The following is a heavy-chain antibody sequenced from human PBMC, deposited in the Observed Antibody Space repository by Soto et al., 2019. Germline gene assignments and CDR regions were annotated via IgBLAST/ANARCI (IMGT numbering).Heavy chain of an antibody. D-gene: IGHD1-1*01. J-gene: IGHJ3*02. CDR1: GGFVSSGSYY. Sequence: QVQLQQWGAGLLKPSETLSLTCAVYGGFVSSGSYYWSWIRQPPGKGLEWIGEMSHSGGTHFNPSLKSRVTISVDTSKHHFSLKMSSVTAADTALYYCARVERGTATTVVDAFDIWGPGTMVTVSS. V-gene: IGHV4-34*01. CDR3: ARVERGTATTVVDAFDI. CDR2: MSHSGGT.